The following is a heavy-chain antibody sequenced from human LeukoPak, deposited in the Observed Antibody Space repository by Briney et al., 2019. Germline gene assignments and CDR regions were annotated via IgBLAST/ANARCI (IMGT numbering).Heavy chain of an antibody. CDR3: ARGVEPLAANTLAY. Sequence: GGSLRLSCAASGFTVITNDMTWVRQAPGKGLEWVSVLYSDGNTKYADSVQGRFTISRDNSKNTLYPEMDSLSPDDTAVYYCARGVEPLAANTLAYWGQGTLVTVSS. J-gene: IGHJ4*02. CDR1: GFTVITND. V-gene: IGHV3-53*01. CDR2: LYSDGNT. D-gene: IGHD1-14*01.